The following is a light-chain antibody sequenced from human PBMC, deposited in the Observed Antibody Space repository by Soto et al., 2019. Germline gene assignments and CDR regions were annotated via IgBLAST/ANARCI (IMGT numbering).Light chain of an antibody. CDR2: GAS. CDR3: QQYNNWPPWT. CDR1: ENVPYK. V-gene: IGKV3-15*01. J-gene: IGKJ1*01. Sequence: EIVMTQSPATLSVSPGERATLSCRASENVPYKLAWYQQKPGQAPRLLIYGASTRATGIPARFSGTGSGTEFTLTISGLQSEDFAVYYCQQYNNWPPWTFGQGTKVDIK.